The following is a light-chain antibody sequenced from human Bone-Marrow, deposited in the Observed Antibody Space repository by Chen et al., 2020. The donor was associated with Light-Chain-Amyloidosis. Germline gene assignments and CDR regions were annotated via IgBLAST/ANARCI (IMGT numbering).Light chain of an antibody. J-gene: IGLJ3*02. Sequence: QSALPQPASASGSPAPPTTISCTGTSSDVGSYNLVSWYQQYPGKAPKLMIYEVSKRPSGVSNRFSGSKSGNTASLTISGLQAEDEADYYCSSYAGSSTWVFGGGTRLTVL. CDR2: EVS. CDR3: SSYAGSSTWV. V-gene: IGLV2-23*02. CDR1: SSDVGSYNL.